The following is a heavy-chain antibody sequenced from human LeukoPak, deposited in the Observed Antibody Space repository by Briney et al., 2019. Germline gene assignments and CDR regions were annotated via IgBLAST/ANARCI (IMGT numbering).Heavy chain of an antibody. Sequence: GGSLRLSCAASGFTFGSYEMNWVRQAPGKGLEWVSYISSSGSTIYYADSVKGRFTISRDNAKNSLYLQMNSLRAEDTAVYYCARGAYYGSGSFPSDYWGQGTLVTVSS. CDR2: ISSSGSTI. CDR1: GFTFGSYE. V-gene: IGHV3-48*03. D-gene: IGHD3-10*01. J-gene: IGHJ4*02. CDR3: ARGAYYGSGSFPSDY.